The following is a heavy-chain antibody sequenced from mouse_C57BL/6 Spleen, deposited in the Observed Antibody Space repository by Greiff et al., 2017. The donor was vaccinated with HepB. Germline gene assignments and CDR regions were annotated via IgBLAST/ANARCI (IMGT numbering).Heavy chain of an antibody. CDR2: INPSTGGT. Sequence: VQLKQSGPELVKPGASVKISCKASGYSFTGYYMNWVKQSPEKSLEWIGEINPSTGGTTYNQKFKAKATLTVDKSSSTAYMQLKSLTSEDSAVYYCARRENWDGYYFDYWGQGTTLTVSS. V-gene: IGHV1-42*01. CDR1: GYSFTGYY. CDR3: ARRENWDGYYFDY. D-gene: IGHD4-1*01. J-gene: IGHJ2*01.